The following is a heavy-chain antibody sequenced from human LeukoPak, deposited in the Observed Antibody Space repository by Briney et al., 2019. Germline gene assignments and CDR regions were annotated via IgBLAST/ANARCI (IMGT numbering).Heavy chain of an antibody. D-gene: IGHD5-12*01. J-gene: IGHJ4*01. Sequence: GGSLRLSCAASGFNFIDYSMNWVRQAPGKGLEWTSYIGISSGNTKYADSVKGRFTISRDKARNSLYLQMNSLRVEDTAMYYCARDHRYAFDNWGHGTLVTVSS. CDR3: ARDHRYAFDN. V-gene: IGHV3-48*01. CDR2: IGISSGNT. CDR1: GFNFIDYS.